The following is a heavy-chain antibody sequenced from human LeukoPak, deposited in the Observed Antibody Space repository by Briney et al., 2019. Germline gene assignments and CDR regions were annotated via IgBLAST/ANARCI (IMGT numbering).Heavy chain of an antibody. CDR1: GYTFTDYY. V-gene: IGHV1-2*02. CDR2: INPNSGGS. CDR3: ARIGYNHYFDY. D-gene: IGHD5-24*01. Sequence: GASVKVSCKASGYTFTDYYLHLVRQAPGQGLEWMGWINPNSGGSSYAQTFQGRVTMTRDTSITTAYLELSRLRSDDTAVYYCARIGYNHYFDYWGQGTLVTVSS. J-gene: IGHJ4*02.